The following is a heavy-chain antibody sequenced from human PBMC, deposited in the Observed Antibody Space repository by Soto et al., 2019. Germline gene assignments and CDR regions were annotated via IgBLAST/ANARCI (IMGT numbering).Heavy chain of an antibody. Sequence: ASVKVSCKASGYSFTNYAIQWVRLAPGQSLEWMGWINAGDGRTRYSEKYQGRVTITRDTSATIAYMELSSLRSEDTGTYYCVNRLCDSSCYWDVGYFDSWGQGTLVTVSS. J-gene: IGHJ4*02. D-gene: IGHD3-22*01. V-gene: IGHV1-3*01. CDR3: VNRLCDSSCYWDVGYFDS. CDR2: INAGDGRT. CDR1: GYSFTNYA.